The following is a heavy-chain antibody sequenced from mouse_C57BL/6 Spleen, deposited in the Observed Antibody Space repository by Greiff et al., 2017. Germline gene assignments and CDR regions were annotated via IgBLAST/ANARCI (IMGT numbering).Heavy chain of an antibody. CDR1: GYTFTSYG. D-gene: IGHD2-1*01. CDR3: ARGGGNYEAY. Sequence: QVQLQQSGAELARPGASVKLSCKASGYTFTSYGISWVKQRTGQGLEWIGEIYPRSGNTYYNEKFKGKATLTADKSSSTAYMELRSLTSEDSAVYFCARGGGNYEAYWGQGTLVTVSA. V-gene: IGHV1-81*01. CDR2: IYPRSGNT. J-gene: IGHJ3*01.